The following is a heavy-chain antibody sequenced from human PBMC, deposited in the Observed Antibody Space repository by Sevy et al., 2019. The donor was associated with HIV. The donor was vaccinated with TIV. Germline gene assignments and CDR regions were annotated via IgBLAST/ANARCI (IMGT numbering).Heavy chain of an antibody. V-gene: IGHV4-30-4*01. Sequence: SETLSLTCTVSGGSISSGDYYWSWIRQPPGKGLEWIGYIYYSGSTYYNPSLKSRVTISVDTSKNQFSLKLGSVTAADTAVYYCARHNSSGYYADFDYWGQGTLVTVSS. CDR3: ARHNSSGYYADFDY. D-gene: IGHD3-22*01. CDR2: IYYSGST. J-gene: IGHJ4*02. CDR1: GGSISSGDYY.